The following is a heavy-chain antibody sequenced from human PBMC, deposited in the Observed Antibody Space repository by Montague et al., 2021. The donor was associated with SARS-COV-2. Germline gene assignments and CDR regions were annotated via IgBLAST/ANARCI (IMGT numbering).Heavy chain of an antibody. CDR1: GGSITGFS. J-gene: IGHJ4*02. V-gene: IGHV4-4*07. Sequence: SETLSLTCAVSGGSITGFSWSWVRQPAGKGLEWIGRVTTSGTTNYSPSLRSRVTMSGDTSKNQFSLSLNSVTAADTAIYYCARTPTRPLSLDSWGQGTLVTVSS. CDR2: VTTSGTT. CDR3: ARTPTRPLSLDS. D-gene: IGHD6-6*01.